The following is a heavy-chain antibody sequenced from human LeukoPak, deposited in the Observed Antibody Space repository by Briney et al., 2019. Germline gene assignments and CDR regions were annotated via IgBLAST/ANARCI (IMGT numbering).Heavy chain of an antibody. CDR2: IYTSGST. CDR1: LGSIISYI. Sequence: SETLSLTCTVPLGSIISYIRSWVRQPAGKGREWIGRIYTSGSTNYNPSLKSRVTMSVDTSKNQFSLKLSSVTAADTAVYYCARILWFGELYYFDYWGQGTLVTVSS. J-gene: IGHJ4*02. V-gene: IGHV4-4*07. CDR3: ARILWFGELYYFDY. D-gene: IGHD3-10*01.